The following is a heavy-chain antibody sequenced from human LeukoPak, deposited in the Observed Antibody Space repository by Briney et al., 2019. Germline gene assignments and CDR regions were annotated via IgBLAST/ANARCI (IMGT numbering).Heavy chain of an antibody. J-gene: IGHJ5*02. CDR1: GYTFTSYG. V-gene: IGHV1-18*01. CDR2: ISAYNGNT. Sequence: ASVKVSCKASGYTFTSYGISWVRQAPGQGLEWMGWISAYNGNTNYAQKLQGRVTMTTDTSTSTAYMELWSLRSDDTAVCYCARDRGGLRYFDWLSWFDPWGQGTLVTVSS. CDR3: ARDRGGLRYFDWLSWFDP. D-gene: IGHD3-9*01.